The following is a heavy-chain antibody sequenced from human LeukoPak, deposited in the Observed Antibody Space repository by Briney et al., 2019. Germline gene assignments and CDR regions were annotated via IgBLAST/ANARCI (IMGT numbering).Heavy chain of an antibody. J-gene: IGHJ4*02. CDR1: GFTFSSYA. D-gene: IGHD7-27*01. Sequence: GGSLRLSCAASGFTFSSYAMHWVRQAPGKGLEYVSAISSNGGSTYYANSVKGRFTISRDNSKNTLYLQMGSLRAEDMAVYYCARTSFMGIDYWGQGTLVTVSS. CDR3: ARTSFMGIDY. V-gene: IGHV3-64*01. CDR2: ISSNGGST.